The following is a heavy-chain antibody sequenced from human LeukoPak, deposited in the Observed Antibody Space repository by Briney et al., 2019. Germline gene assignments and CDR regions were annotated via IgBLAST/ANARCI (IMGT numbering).Heavy chain of an antibody. D-gene: IGHD2-21*02. J-gene: IGHJ5*02. Sequence: ASVKVSRKASAYTFTGYFIQCLRQAPGQGLEWMGWINLDSGATRYAQKFQGRVTMTRDTSISAAYMGLSSLRSDDTAVYYCAREVCSVGDCYSTIGWLDPWGQGALVTVP. V-gene: IGHV1-2*02. CDR2: INLDSGAT. CDR3: AREVCSVGDCYSTIGWLDP. CDR1: AYTFTGYF.